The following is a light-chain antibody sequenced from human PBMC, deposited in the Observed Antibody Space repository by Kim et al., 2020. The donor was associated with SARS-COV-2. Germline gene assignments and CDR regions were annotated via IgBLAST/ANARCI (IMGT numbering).Light chain of an antibody. CDR2: EVS. J-gene: IGLJ3*02. V-gene: IGLV2-18*02. CDR1: SSDVGSNNR. Sequence: QSITICCTATSSDVGSNNRVSWYQQPPGTAPKLMIYEVSNRPSGVPDRFSGSKSGNTASLTISGLQAEDEADYYCSSYASSSTWVFGEGTQLT. CDR3: SSYASSSTWV.